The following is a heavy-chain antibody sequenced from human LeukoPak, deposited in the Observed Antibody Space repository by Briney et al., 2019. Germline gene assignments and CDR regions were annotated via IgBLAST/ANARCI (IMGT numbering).Heavy chain of an antibody. J-gene: IGHJ3*02. V-gene: IGHV3-74*01. Sequence: GGSLRLSCAASGFTFSNYWMNWVRQAPGKGLVWVSRINSDGSSTSYADSVKGRFTISRDDAKNTLYLQMNSLRAEDTAVYYCARRGAVTYAFDIWGQGTMVTVSS. CDR3: ARRGAVTYAFDI. D-gene: IGHD4-17*01. CDR2: INSDGSST. CDR1: GFTFSNYW.